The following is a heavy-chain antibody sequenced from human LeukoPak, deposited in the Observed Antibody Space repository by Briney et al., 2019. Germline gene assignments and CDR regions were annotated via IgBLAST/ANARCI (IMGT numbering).Heavy chain of an antibody. D-gene: IGHD3-22*01. CDR1: GFTFSSYA. J-gene: IGHJ4*02. V-gene: IGHV3-15*01. CDR3: TTAPYYYDSSGSFVYFDY. Sequence: GGSLRLSCAASGFTFSSYAMSWVRQAPGKGLEWVGRIKSKTDGGTRDYAAPVKGRFTISRDDSKNTLFLQMNSLKTEDTAVYYCTTAPYYYDSSGSFVYFDYWGQGSLVTVSS. CDR2: IKSKTDGGTR.